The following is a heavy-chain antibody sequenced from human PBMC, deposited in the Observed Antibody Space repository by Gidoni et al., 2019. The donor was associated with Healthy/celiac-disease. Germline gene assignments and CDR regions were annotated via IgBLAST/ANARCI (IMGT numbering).Heavy chain of an antibody. CDR2: IYYSGST. Sequence: QVQLQESGPGLVKPSATLSLTCTVSGGSVSSGSYYWSWIRQPPGKGLEWIGYIYYSGSTNYNPPLKSRVTISVDTSKNQFSLKLSSVTAADTAVYYCARMDRPSSGSPQGPRRFDPWGQGTLVTVSS. J-gene: IGHJ5*02. V-gene: IGHV4-61*01. D-gene: IGHD1-26*01. CDR1: GGSVSSGSYY. CDR3: ARMDRPSSGSPQGPRRFDP.